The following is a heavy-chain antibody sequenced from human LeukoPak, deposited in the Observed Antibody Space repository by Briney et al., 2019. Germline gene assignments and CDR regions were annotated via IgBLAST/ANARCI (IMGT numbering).Heavy chain of an antibody. J-gene: IGHJ4*02. CDR2: MYRSGST. D-gene: IGHD6-19*01. V-gene: IGHV4-38-2*01. CDR1: GCSISNGYY. CDR3: SRVVDSAAVAGTGKYYFDY. Sequence: PSETLSLTCAVSGCSISNGYYWGWLRQPPGKGLECIGTMYRSGSTYYNASLKSRVTISVDTSKNQFSLKLNSVTAADAAVYYCSRVVDSAAVAGTGKYYFDYWGQGILVTVSS.